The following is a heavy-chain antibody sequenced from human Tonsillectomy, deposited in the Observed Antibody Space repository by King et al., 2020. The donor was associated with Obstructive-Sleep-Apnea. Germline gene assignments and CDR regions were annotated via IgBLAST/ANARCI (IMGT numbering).Heavy chain of an antibody. V-gene: IGHV2-5*02. CDR3: AHRYGSGWFDY. D-gene: IGHD6-19*01. Sequence: TLKESGPTLVKPTQTLTLTCTFSGFSLSTSGVGVGWIRQPPGKTLEWLALIYWDDDKRYSPSLNSRLTITKDTSKSQVVLTMTNMDPVDTATYYCAHRYGSGWFDYWGQGTLITVSS. J-gene: IGHJ5*01. CDR1: GFSLSTSGVG. CDR2: IYWDDDK.